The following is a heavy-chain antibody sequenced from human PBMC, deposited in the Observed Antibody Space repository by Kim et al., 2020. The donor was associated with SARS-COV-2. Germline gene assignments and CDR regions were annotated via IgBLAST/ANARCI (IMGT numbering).Heavy chain of an antibody. V-gene: IGHV1-2*05. Sequence: ASVEVSCKASGYTFTGYYMHWVRQAPGQGLEWMGRINPNSGGTNYAQKFQGRVTMTRDTSISTAYMELSRLRSDDTVVYYCARAVGSYYGDSSMYYFDYWGQGTLVTVSS. CDR1: GYTFTGYY. CDR2: INPNSGGT. D-gene: IGHD4-17*01. J-gene: IGHJ4*02. CDR3: ARAVGSYYGDSSMYYFDY.